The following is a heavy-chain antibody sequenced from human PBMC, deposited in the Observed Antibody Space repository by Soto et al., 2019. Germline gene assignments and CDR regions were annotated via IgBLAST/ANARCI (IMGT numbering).Heavy chain of an antibody. V-gene: IGHV3-30*18. CDR3: AKGLSVIQPWLMDAY. CDR1: GFTFRSYG. D-gene: IGHD5-18*01. J-gene: IGHJ4*02. Sequence: QVPLVESGGGVVQPGRSLRLSCTVSGFTFRSYGMHWVRQAPGKGLEWVAGISYDGSNEDYADSVKGRFTISRENSXXTLYLQMNSLRGEDTALYYCAKGLSVIQPWLMDAYWGQGTLVTVSS. CDR2: ISYDGSNE.